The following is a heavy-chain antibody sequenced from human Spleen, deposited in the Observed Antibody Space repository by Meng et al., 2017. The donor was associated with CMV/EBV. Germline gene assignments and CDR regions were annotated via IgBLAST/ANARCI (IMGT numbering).Heavy chain of an antibody. D-gene: IGHD4-11*01. Sequence: GESLKISCAASGFTVSSNYMSWVRQAPGKGLEWVSVIYSGGSTYYADSVKGRFTISRDNSNNTLDLNMDSLRVEDTAVYYCARPSHSTVTTTYFYGMDVWGQGTTVTVSS. J-gene: IGHJ6*02. V-gene: IGHV3-66*02. CDR3: ARPSHSTVTTTYFYGMDV. CDR2: IYSGGST. CDR1: GFTVSSNY.